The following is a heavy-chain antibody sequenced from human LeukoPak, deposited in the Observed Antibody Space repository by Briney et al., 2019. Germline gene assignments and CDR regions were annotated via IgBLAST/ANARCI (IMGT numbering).Heavy chain of an antibody. CDR1: GYTFTSYD. V-gene: IGHV1-8*01. D-gene: IGHD6-6*01. J-gene: IGHJ4*02. Sequence: ASVKVSCKASGYTFTSYDINWVRQATGQGLEWMEWMNPNSGNTGYAQKFQGRVTMTRNTSISTAYMELSSLRSEDTAVYYCARVRGGAARLTYYFDYWGQGTLVTVSS. CDR3: ARVRGGAARLTYYFDY. CDR2: MNPNSGNT.